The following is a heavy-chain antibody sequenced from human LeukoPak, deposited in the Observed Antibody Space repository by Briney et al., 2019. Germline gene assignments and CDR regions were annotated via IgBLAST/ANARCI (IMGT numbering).Heavy chain of an antibody. CDR3: TTDLWIAVAGSG. CDR2: IKSKTDGGTT. D-gene: IGHD6-19*01. J-gene: IGHJ4*02. V-gene: IGHV3-15*01. Sequence: GGSLRLSCAASGFTLSNAWMSWVRQAPGKGLEWVGRIKSKTDGGTTDYAAPVKGRFTISRDDSKNTLYLQMNSLKTEDTAVYYCTTDLWIAVAGSGWGQGTLVTVSS. CDR1: GFTLSNAW.